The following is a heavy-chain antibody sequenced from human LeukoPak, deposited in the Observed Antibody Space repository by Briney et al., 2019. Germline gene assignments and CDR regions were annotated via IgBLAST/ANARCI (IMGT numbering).Heavy chain of an antibody. Sequence: GGSLRLSCAASGFTFNIYTMTWVRQAPVRQVPGKGLEWVSSISSISANLYYAESFSGRVTISRDNAKKSLYLQMNSLRAEDTAVYYCARVAGFCDSTRNCYSDYWGQGTLVTVSS. D-gene: IGHD2-21*02. CDR2: ISSISANL. CDR3: ARVAGFCDSTRNCYSDY. CDR1: GFTFNIYT. J-gene: IGHJ4*02. V-gene: IGHV3-21*01.